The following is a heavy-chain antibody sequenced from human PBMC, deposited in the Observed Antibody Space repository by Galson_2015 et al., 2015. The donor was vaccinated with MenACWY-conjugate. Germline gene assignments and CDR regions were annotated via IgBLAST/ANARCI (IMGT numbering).Heavy chain of an antibody. J-gene: IGHJ4*02. CDR2: ISYDENNK. V-gene: IGHV3-30*04. Sequence: SLRLSCAASGFTFSSYPMHWVRQAPGKGPEWVAVISYDENNKYYTDSVKGRFTISRDNSKNTLYLQMNSLRAEDTAVYYCAKPGKRSGSFTTTFDYWGQGTLVTVSS. CDR1: GFTFSSYP. D-gene: IGHD3-10*01. CDR3: AKPGKRSGSFTTTFDY.